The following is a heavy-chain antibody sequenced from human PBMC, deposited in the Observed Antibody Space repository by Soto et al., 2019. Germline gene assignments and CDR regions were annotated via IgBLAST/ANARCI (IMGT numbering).Heavy chain of an antibody. CDR3: ARGSSNDRSFGFDY. D-gene: IGHD3-22*01. CDR2: IYSSGYT. J-gene: IGHJ4*02. Sequence: LSLTCTVSGGSISSYYWNWIRQPPGKGLEWIGYIYSSGYTNYNPSLKTRVTMSVDTSKNQFSLELSSASAADTAVYYCARGSSNDRSFGFDYWGQGTQVTVS. CDR1: GGSISSYY. V-gene: IGHV4-59*01.